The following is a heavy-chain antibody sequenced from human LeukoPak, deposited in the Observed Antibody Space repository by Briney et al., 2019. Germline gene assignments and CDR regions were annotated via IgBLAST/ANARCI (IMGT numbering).Heavy chain of an antibody. CDR2: ISSSGSSI. CDR1: GFTFSRYS. J-gene: IGHJ5*02. CDR3: ASLDYGYSGWFDP. V-gene: IGHV3-21*01. D-gene: IGHD5-18*01. Sequence: GGSLRLSCAASGFTFSRYSMNWVRQAPGKGLEWVSSISSSGSSIYYADSVKGRFTISRDNSKNTLYLQMNSLRAEDTAVYYCASLDYGYSGWFDPWGQGTLVTVSS.